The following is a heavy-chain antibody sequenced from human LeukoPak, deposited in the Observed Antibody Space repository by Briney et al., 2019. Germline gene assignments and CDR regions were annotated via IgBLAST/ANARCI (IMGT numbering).Heavy chain of an antibody. CDR3: AKDGPLGQWLFDY. J-gene: IGHJ4*02. CDR1: GFTFSGYT. V-gene: IGHV3-23*01. D-gene: IGHD6-19*01. Sequence: GGSLRLSCAASGFTFSGYTMNWVRQAPGRGLEGVSAISGSGGSTYYADSVKGRFTISGDNSKNTLYLQMNSLRAEDTAVYYCAKDGPLGQWLFDYWGQGTLVTVSS. CDR2: ISGSGGST.